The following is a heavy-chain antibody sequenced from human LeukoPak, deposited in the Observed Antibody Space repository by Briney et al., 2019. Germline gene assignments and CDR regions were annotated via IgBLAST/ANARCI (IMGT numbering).Heavy chain of an antibody. CDR1: GFTFSTFD. Sequence: AGGSLRLSCAASGFTFSTFDLHWVRQVAGRGLEWVSGISTGGDTYYPDSVKGRFTVSRDNARNSIYIQINILRAGDTAVYFCARDMYSSGWGQGYYYGMDVWGQGTTVTVSS. J-gene: IGHJ6*02. CDR3: ARDMYSSGWGQGYYYGMDV. V-gene: IGHV3-13*01. CDR2: ISTGGDT. D-gene: IGHD6-19*01.